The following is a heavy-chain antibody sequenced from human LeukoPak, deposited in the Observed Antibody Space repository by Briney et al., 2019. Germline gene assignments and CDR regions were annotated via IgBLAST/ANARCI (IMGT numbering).Heavy chain of an antibody. J-gene: IGHJ4*02. D-gene: IGHD2-15*01. CDR3: AKDGGGYCSGGSCYPDY. Sequence: GGSLRLSCAPPVFTFSGYAKSGVPHAPGGGGGGGSHISGSGGSKYYADSLKGRFTISRDNSKNTLYLQMNSLRAEDTAVYYCAKDGGGYCSGGSCYPDYWGQGTLVTVSS. V-gene: IGHV3-23*01. CDR2: ISGSGGSK. CDR1: VFTFSGYA.